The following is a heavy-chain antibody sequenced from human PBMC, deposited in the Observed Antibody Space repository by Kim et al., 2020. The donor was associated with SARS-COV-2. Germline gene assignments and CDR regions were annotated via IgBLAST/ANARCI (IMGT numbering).Heavy chain of an antibody. CDR2: IYYSGST. D-gene: IGHD3-3*01. J-gene: IGHJ2*01. CDR3: ARDHWEWLQHTANWYFDL. V-gene: IGHV4-59*01. Sequence: SETLSLTCTVSGGSISSYYWSWIRQPPVKGLEWMGYIYYSGSTNYNPSLKSRVTISVDTSKNKFSLKLSSVTAADTAVYYCARDHWEWLQHTANWYFDL. CDR1: GGSISSYY.